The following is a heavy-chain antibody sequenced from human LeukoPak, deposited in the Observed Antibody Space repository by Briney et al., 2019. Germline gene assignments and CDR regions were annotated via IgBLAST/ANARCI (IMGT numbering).Heavy chain of an antibody. V-gene: IGHV4-34*01. CDR3: ARIAVDLSAFDI. CDR1: GGSFSGYY. CDR2: INHSGST. Sequence: PSETLSLTCAVYGGSFSGYYWSWIRQPPGKGLEWIGEINHSGSTNYNPSLKSRVTISVDTSKNQFSLKLSAVTAADTAVYYCARIAVDLSAFDIWGQGTMVTVSS. D-gene: IGHD5-12*01. J-gene: IGHJ3*02.